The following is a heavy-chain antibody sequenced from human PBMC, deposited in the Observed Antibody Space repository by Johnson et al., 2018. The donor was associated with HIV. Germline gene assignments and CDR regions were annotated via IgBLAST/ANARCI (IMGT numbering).Heavy chain of an antibody. Sequence: QMQLVESGGGVVQPGRSLRLSCAASGFTFSSYGMHGVRQAPGKGLEWVAVIWYDGSNKYYADSVKGRFTISRDNSKNTLYLQMNSLRAEETAVYYCAKDLGTGDDAFDIWGQGTMVTVSS. CDR3: AKDLGTGDDAFDI. V-gene: IGHV3-33*06. CDR1: GFTFSSYG. D-gene: IGHD7-27*01. J-gene: IGHJ3*02. CDR2: IWYDGSNK.